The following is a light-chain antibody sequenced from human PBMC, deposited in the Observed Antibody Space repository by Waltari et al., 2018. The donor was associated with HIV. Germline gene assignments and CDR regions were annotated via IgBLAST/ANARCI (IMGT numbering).Light chain of an antibody. CDR2: DAT. Sequence: AIRMTQSPSPISASTGDRVSISCRASQNIGNSLAWYQQKPGSAPELLIYDATSVQSGVPSRFSGSGSGTEFILTISCLQSEDLTTYFCQQYHTYPHTFGQGTTVELK. V-gene: IGKV1-8*01. CDR3: QQYHTYPHT. J-gene: IGKJ1*01. CDR1: QNIGNS.